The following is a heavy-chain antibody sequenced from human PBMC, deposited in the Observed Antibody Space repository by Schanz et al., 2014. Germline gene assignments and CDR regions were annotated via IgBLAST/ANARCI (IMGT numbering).Heavy chain of an antibody. CDR2: IHSTGGTT. CDR3: ASALTTWGGMDV. Sequence: QVQLVQSGPEVKKPGASVKVSCKASGYTYTGYYIHWVRQAPGQGLEWMGIIHSTGGTTSHAQKFQGRVTMTRDTSTSTVYMELSSLRSEDTAVYYCASALTTWGGMDVWGQGTTVTVSS. D-gene: IGHD4-4*01. J-gene: IGHJ6*02. V-gene: IGHV1-46*01. CDR1: GYTYTGYY.